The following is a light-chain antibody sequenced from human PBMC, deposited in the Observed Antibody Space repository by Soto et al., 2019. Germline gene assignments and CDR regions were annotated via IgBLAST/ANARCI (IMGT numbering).Light chain of an antibody. Sequence: EIVLTQSPGTLSLSPGERATLSCRASQSVSSSYLAWYQQKPGQAPRLLIYGASSRATGIPDRFSGSGSGTDFTLPISRLDNEDFEVYYCQQYGRSPLWNFGPGTKVDIK. CDR3: QQYGRSPLWN. CDR2: GAS. CDR1: QSVSSSY. J-gene: IGKJ3*01. V-gene: IGKV3-20*01.